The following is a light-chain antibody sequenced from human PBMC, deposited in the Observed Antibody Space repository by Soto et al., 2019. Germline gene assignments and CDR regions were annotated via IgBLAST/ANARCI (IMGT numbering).Light chain of an antibody. V-gene: IGLV2-11*01. CDR3: CSFAAMSGYV. CDR1: SSDVGAYDH. Sequence: QSVLTQPRSVSGSPGQSVTISCTGTSSDVGAYDHVSWYQQHPDKAPKLMIHDVNQRPSGVPDRLSGSKSGNTASLTISGLQAEDEADYYCCSFAAMSGYVFGTGTKLTVL. CDR2: DVN. J-gene: IGLJ1*01.